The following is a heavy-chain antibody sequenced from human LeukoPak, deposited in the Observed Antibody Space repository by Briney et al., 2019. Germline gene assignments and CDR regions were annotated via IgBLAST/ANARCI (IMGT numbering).Heavy chain of an antibody. D-gene: IGHD3-10*01. Sequence: ASVKVSCKASGYTFTGYYMHWVGQAPGQGLEWMGWINPDSGGTTYAQKFQGRVTMTRDTSISTAYMELSRLRSDDTAVYYCARVRILWFRELDYGGQGTRVTVSS. V-gene: IGHV1-2*02. CDR3: ARVRILWFRELDY. CDR2: INPDSGGT. CDR1: GYTFTGYY. J-gene: IGHJ4*02.